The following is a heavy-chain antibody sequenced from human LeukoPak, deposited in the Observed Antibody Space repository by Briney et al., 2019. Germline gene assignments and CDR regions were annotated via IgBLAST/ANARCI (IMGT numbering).Heavy chain of an antibody. CDR3: ASYYYDTSGYSYFDS. D-gene: IGHD3-22*01. CDR2: INPNSGAT. V-gene: IGHV1-2*06. Sequence: GASVKVSCKASEDTFTGYYIHWVRQAPGQGLEWMGRINPNSGATNYAEKFQGRVIMTRDTSISTVYMELSRLRSDDMAVYYCASYYYDTSGYSYFDSWGQGTLVTVSS. CDR1: EDTFTGYY. J-gene: IGHJ4*02.